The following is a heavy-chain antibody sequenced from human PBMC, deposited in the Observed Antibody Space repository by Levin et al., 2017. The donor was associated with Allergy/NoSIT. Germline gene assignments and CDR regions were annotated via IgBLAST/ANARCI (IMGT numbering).Heavy chain of an antibody. Sequence: GESLKISCAASGFIFSSYGMQWVRQAPGKGPEWVAVISYDGRNKYYADSVKGRFTISRDNSKNTLFLQMNSLRVEDTAVFFCAKEATMKVGHGFDLWGQGTMVSVSS. CDR2: ISYDGRNK. V-gene: IGHV3-30*18. D-gene: IGHD3-22*01. CDR3: AKEATMKVGHGFDL. CDR1: GFIFSSYG. J-gene: IGHJ3*01.